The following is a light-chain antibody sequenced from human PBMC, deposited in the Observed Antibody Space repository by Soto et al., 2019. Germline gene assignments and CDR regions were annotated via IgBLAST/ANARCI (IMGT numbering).Light chain of an antibody. CDR3: QQYNSFSLT. CDR1: ESIRTW. V-gene: IGKV1-5*01. CDR2: DAS. Sequence: DIQMTQSPSTLSASLGDRVTITCRASESIRTWLAWYQHKPGKAPKFLIYDASTLESGVPSRFSGSGSGTEFTLTISSLQPDDFATYYCQQYNSFSLTFGGGTKVDIK. J-gene: IGKJ4*01.